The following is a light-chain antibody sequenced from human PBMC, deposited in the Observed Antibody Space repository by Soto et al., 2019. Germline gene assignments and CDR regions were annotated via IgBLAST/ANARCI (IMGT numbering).Light chain of an antibody. CDR2: DAS. CDR1: QSVSNN. CDR3: HHYSWDPFPGT. V-gene: IGKV3-15*01. J-gene: IGKJ4*01. Sequence: ILMTQSPATLSVSPGERATLSCRASQSVSNNLAWYQQKPGQAPRLLIYDASTRPSGIPARFSGSGSGTGYNLTITSRRSEASEVASYHHYSWDPFPGTFGGGTKVEIK.